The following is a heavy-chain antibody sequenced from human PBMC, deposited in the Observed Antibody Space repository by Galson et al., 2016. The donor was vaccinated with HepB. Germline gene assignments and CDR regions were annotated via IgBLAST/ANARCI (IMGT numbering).Heavy chain of an antibody. Sequence: SLRLSCAASGFTFSSYAMNWVRQAPGKGLEWVSVISNSGATTYYADSVKGRFTISRDNPNNTLYLQMNSLRAEDTAAYYCAKSGYCSGNSCCNWFDPWGLGTLVTVSS. CDR2: ISNSGATT. D-gene: IGHD2-15*01. V-gene: IGHV3-23*01. CDR1: GFTFSSYA. J-gene: IGHJ5*02. CDR3: AKSGYCSGNSCCNWFDP.